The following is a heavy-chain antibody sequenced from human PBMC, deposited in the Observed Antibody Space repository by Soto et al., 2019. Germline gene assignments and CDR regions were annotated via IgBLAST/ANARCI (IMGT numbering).Heavy chain of an antibody. J-gene: IGHJ4*02. V-gene: IGHV3-48*03. CDR3: AKSGSYPKCFDY. CDR2: ISSSGSTI. Sequence: EVKLVASGGGLVQPGGSLRLSCAASGFTFSSYEMNWVRQAPGKGMEWVSYISSSGSTIYYADSVKGRFTISRDNAKNSLYLQMNSLRAKDTAVYYCAKSGSYPKCFDYWGQGTLITVSS. CDR1: GFTFSSYE. D-gene: IGHD1-26*01.